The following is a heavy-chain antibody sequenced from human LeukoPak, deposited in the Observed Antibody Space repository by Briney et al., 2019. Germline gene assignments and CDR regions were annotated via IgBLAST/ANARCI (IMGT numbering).Heavy chain of an antibody. CDR3: ARDTGGGYYDSSGYYYTSPLPN. D-gene: IGHD3-22*01. Sequence: AGGSLRLSCAASGFTFSNYGMHWVRQAPGKGLEWVAVISYDGSNKYYADSVKGRFTISRDTSKNTLFLQMNSLRAEDTAVYYCARDTGGGYYDSSGYYYTSPLPNWGQGTLVTVSS. V-gene: IGHV3-30*03. CDR1: GFTFSNYG. J-gene: IGHJ4*02. CDR2: ISYDGSNK.